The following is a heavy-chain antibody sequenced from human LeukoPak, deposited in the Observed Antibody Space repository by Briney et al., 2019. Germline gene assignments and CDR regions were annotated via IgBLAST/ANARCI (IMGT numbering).Heavy chain of an antibody. J-gene: IGHJ4*02. D-gene: IGHD3-22*01. Sequence: GGSLRLSCAASGFTVSSNYMSWVRQAPGKGLEWVSVIYSGGSTYYADSVKGRFTISRDNSKNTLYLQMDSLRAEDTAVYYCSYDSSGPFDYWGQGTLVTVSS. CDR2: IYSGGST. CDR1: GFTVSSNY. V-gene: IGHV3-66*02. CDR3: SYDSSGPFDY.